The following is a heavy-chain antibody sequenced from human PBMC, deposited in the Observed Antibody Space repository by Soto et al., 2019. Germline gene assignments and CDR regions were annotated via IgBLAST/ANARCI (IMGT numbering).Heavy chain of an antibody. Sequence: QVQLQESGPGLVKPSETLSLTCTVSGGSISSYYWSWIRQPPGKGLEWIGYIYYSGSTNYNPSLKSRVTISVDTSKNQFSLKLSSVTAADTAVYYCAGETMGYYGSGSSPSFSIWGQGTMVTVSS. CDR3: AGETMGYYGSGSSPSFSI. CDR2: IYYSGST. V-gene: IGHV4-59*01. D-gene: IGHD3-10*01. CDR1: GGSISSYY. J-gene: IGHJ3*02.